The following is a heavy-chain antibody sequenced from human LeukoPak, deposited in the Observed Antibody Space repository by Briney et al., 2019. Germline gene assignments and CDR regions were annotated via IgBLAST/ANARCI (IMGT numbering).Heavy chain of an antibody. V-gene: IGHV3-64D*06. CDR3: VKKGGYYSASGTYFSLWYFDL. J-gene: IGHJ2*01. Sequence: PGGSLRLSCSASGFTFSSYAMHWVRQAPGMGLEYVSAISSNGGSTYYADSVKGRFTISRDNSKNTLYLQMSSLRPEDTAVYYCVKKGGYYSASGTYFSLWYFDLWGRGTLVTVSS. D-gene: IGHD3-10*01. CDR1: GFTFSSYA. CDR2: ISSNGGST.